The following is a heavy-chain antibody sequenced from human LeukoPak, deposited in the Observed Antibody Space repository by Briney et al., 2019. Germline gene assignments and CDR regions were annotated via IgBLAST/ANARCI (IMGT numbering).Heavy chain of an antibody. CDR2: ISGDGVST. V-gene: IGHV3-43*02. J-gene: IGHJ4*02. CDR1: GLPIGDFA. CDR3: ARESGKFDY. D-gene: IGHD5-12*01. Sequence: GGSLRLSCVASGLPIGDFAMHWVRQAPGQGLEWVSLISGDGVSTFFADSVKGRFSISRDNSKNSLFLEMSSLRTEDTAMYYCARESGKFDYWGQGTLVSVSS.